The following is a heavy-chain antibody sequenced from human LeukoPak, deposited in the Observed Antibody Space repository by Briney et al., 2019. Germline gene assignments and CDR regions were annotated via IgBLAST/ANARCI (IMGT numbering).Heavy chain of an antibody. J-gene: IGHJ4*02. Sequence: GGSLRLSCAASGFTFSSYWMSWVRQAPGKGLEWVSYISSSSSTIYYADSVKGRFTISRDNAKNSLYLQMNSLRAEDTAVYYCARDSEQWLVPFDYWGQGTLVTVSS. CDR2: ISSSSSTI. CDR1: GFTFSSYW. V-gene: IGHV3-48*04. CDR3: ARDSEQWLVPFDY. D-gene: IGHD6-19*01.